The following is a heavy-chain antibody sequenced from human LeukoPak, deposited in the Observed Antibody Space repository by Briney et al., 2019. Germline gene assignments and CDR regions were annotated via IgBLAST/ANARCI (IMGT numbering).Heavy chain of an antibody. CDR1: TFTFSNYW. CDR2: INSDGSEG. CDR3: ARSSYSSSSSV. D-gene: IGHD6-6*01. V-gene: IGHV3-7*03. J-gene: IGHJ3*01. Sequence: SLRLSCAASTFTFSNYWMSWSRQAPGKGLEWVASINSDGSEGYYADVVKGRFTISRDNAKNSLYLQINSLRAEDTAVYYCARSSYSSSSSVWGQGTMVTVSS.